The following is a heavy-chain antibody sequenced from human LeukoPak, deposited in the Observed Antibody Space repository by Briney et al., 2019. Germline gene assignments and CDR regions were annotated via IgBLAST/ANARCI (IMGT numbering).Heavy chain of an antibody. CDR3: AKERELLWFGELTDLGY. CDR1: GFTFSSYG. V-gene: IGHV3-30*18. J-gene: IGHJ4*02. CDR2: ISYDGSNK. D-gene: IGHD3-10*01. Sequence: GGSLRLSCAASGFTFSSYGMHWVRQAPGKGLEWVAVISYDGSNKYYADSVKGRFTISRDNSKNTLYLQMNSLRAEDTAVYYCAKERELLWFGELTDLGYWGQGTLVTVSS.